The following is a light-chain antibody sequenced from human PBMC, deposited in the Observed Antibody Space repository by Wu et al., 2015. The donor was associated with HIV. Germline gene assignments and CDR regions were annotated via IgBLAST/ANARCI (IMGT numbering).Light chain of an antibody. CDR1: QSVSSN. Sequence: IVMTQSPATLSVSPGERATLSCRASQSVSSNLAWYQQRPGQAPRLLIYGASTRATGIPARFSGSGSGTEFTLTISSLQSEDFAVYYCQHYNNWPTFGGGTKVEIK. CDR3: QHYNNWPT. V-gene: IGKV3-15*01. J-gene: IGKJ4*01. CDR2: GAS.